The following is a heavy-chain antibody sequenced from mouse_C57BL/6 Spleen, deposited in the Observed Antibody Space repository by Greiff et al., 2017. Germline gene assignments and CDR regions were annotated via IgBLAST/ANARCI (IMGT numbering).Heavy chain of an antibody. V-gene: IGHV5-15*01. D-gene: IGHD4-1*01. CDR3: ARHGALGLAY. J-gene: IGHJ3*01. CDR1: GFTFSDYG. CDR2: ISNLAYSI. Sequence: EVQLVESGGGLVQPGGSLKLSCAASGFTFSDYGMAWVRQAPRKGPAWVAFISNLAYSIYYADTVTGRFTISRETAKNTLYLEMSGLRSEDTAMYYCARHGALGLAYWGQGTLVTVSA.